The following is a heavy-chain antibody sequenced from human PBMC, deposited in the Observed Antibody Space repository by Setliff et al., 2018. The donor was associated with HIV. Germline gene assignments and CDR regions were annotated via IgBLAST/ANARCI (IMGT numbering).Heavy chain of an antibody. CDR3: ARDKDEDYGSTSFDY. CDR2: ISNDETTT. CDR1: GFTFTSYW. Sequence: GGSLRLSCVASGFTFTSYWMHWVRQVPGKGPGWVSWISNDETTTNYADSGKGRFTVSRDNAKNSLYLQLNSLRPEHTAVYYCARDKDEDYGSTSFDYWGQGILVTVSS. V-gene: IGHV3-74*01. J-gene: IGHJ4*02. D-gene: IGHD4-17*01.